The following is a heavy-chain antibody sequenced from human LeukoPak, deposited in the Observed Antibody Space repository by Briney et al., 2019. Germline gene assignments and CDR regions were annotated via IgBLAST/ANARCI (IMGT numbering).Heavy chain of an antibody. V-gene: IGHV5-10-1*01. CDR1: GYSFISYW. CDR3: ARHGLSSDMDV. D-gene: IGHD3-10*01. J-gene: IGHJ6*02. Sequence: GESLRISCKGFGYSFISYWITWVRQMPGKGLEWMGTIDPSDSYTDYSPSFQGHVTISADKSISTAYLQWSSLKASDTPMYYCARHGLSSDMDVWGQGTTVTVSS. CDR2: IDPSDSYT.